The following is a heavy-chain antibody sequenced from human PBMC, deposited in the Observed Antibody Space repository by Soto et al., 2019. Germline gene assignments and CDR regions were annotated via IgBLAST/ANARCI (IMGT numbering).Heavy chain of an antibody. CDR3: ARSGGSYPRGGQEFDY. D-gene: IGHD1-26*01. CDR2: INPSGGST. Sequence: ASVKVSCKASGYTFTSYYMHWVRQAPGQGLEWMGIINPSGGSTSYAQKFQGRVTMTRDTSTSTVYRELSSLRSEDTAVYYCARSGGSYPRGGQEFDYWGQGTLVAVSS. CDR1: GYTFTSYY. J-gene: IGHJ4*02. V-gene: IGHV1-46*01.